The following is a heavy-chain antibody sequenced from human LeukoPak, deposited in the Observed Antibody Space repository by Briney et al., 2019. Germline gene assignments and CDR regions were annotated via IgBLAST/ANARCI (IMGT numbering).Heavy chain of an antibody. CDR2: ITGSGGTT. J-gene: IGHJ4*02. CDR3: ATEWLGTS. CDR1: GFTFSSYA. V-gene: IGHV3-23*01. D-gene: IGHD3-22*01. Sequence: PGGSLRLSCASSGFTFSSYAVTWVRQAPGKGLEWVSAITGSGGTTYYADSVEGRFTISRDNSKNTLYLQMNSLRAEDTAVYYCATEWLGTSWGQGTLVTVSS.